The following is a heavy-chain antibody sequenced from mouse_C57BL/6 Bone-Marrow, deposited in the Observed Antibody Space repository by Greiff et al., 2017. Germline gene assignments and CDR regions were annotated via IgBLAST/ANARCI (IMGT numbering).Heavy chain of an antibody. D-gene: IGHD1-1*01. CDR3: APSYYYGSSFLNYAMDY. V-gene: IGHV1-58*01. CDR1: GYTFTSYG. CDR2: IYIGNGYT. Sequence: VQLQQSGAELVRPGSSVKMSCKTSGYTFTSYGINWVKQRPGQGLEWIGYIYIGNGYTEYNEKFKGKATLTSDTSSSTAYMPLSSLTSEDSAIDLCAPSYYYGSSFLNYAMDYWGQGTSVTVSS. J-gene: IGHJ4*01.